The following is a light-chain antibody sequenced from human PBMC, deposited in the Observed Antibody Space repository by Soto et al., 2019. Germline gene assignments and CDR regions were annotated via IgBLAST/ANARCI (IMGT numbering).Light chain of an antibody. CDR3: QHYNSYSYT. Sequence: DIQMTQSPSTLSASVGDRVTITCRASQSISSWLAWYQQKPWKAPKLLIYDASSLESGVPSMFSGSGSGTEFTLTISTLQPDDFPTYYCQHYNSYSYTFGQGTKLEIK. V-gene: IGKV1-5*01. CDR2: DAS. J-gene: IGKJ2*01. CDR1: QSISSW.